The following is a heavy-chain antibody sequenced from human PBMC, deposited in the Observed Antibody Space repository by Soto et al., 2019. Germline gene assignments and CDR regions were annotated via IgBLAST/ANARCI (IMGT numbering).Heavy chain of an antibody. CDR2: ISAYNGNT. J-gene: IGHJ5*02. CDR1: GGTFSSYA. D-gene: IGHD1-26*01. Sequence: QVQLVQSGAEVKKPGSSVKVSCKASGGTFSSYAISWVRQAPGQGLEWMGGISAYNGNTNYAQKLQGRVTMTTDTSTSTAYMELRSLRSDDTAVYYCAREKGWELPENWFDPWGQGTLVTVSS. CDR3: AREKGWELPENWFDP. V-gene: IGHV1-18*01.